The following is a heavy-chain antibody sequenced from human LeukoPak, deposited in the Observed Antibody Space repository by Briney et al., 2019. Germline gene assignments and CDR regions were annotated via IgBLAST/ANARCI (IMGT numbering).Heavy chain of an antibody. D-gene: IGHD3-16*02. CDR3: ARDAYDYVWGSYRQHAFDI. J-gene: IGHJ3*02. CDR1: GFTFSSYA. V-gene: IGHV3-23*01. CDR2: ISGSGGST. Sequence: GGSLRLSCAASGFTFSSYAMSWVRQAPGKGLEWVSAISGSGGSTYYADSVKGRFTISRDNSKNTLYLQMNSLRAEDTAVYYCARDAYDYVWGSYRQHAFDIWGQGTMVTVSS.